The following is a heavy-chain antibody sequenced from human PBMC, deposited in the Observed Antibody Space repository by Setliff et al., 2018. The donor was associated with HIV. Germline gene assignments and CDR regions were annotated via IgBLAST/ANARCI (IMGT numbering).Heavy chain of an antibody. V-gene: IGHV4-61*09. CDR1: GGSIGSGSHY. Sequence: PSETLSLTCTVSGGSIGSGSHYWSWIRQPAGKGLEWIGHIYTTGSTYYNPSLKSRVTISVDTSKNQFSLKLSSVTAADTAVYYCARGLRFLTYYYYMDVWGKGTTVTVSS. J-gene: IGHJ6*03. D-gene: IGHD3-3*01. CDR2: IYTTGST. CDR3: ARGLRFLTYYYYMDV.